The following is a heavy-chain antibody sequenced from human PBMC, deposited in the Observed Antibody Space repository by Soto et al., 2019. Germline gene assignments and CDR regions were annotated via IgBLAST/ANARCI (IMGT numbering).Heavy chain of an antibody. CDR2: IYSGGST. CDR1: GFTVSSNY. V-gene: IGHV3-66*01. Sequence: EVQLVESGGGLVQPGGSLRLSCAASGFTVSSNYMSWVRQAPGKGLEWVSVIYSGGSTYYADSVKGRFTISRDNSKNTVYLQMNSLRAEDTAVYYCATGGAHKWLVHDAFDIWGQGTMVTVSS. CDR3: ATGGAHKWLVHDAFDI. D-gene: IGHD6-19*01. J-gene: IGHJ3*02.